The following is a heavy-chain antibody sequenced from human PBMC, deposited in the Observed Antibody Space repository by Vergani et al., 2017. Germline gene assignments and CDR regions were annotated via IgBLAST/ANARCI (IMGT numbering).Heavy chain of an antibody. Sequence: EAQLVESGGGIVKPGGSLRLSCVASGFSFRNAWMNWVRRTPGKGLEWVGRIKSTFDRGTTAYAAAVKGRFTISRDDSKNTLFLQMNGMKTEDIGVSYYTTNPRYCCDSSCCCLSDHHYYGMDVWGQGTTVTVSS. CDR1: GFSFRNAW. CDR2: IKSTFDRGTT. D-gene: IGHD2/OR15-2a*01. J-gene: IGHJ6*02. CDR3: TTNPRYCCDSSCCCLSDHHYYGMDV. V-gene: IGHV3-15*07.